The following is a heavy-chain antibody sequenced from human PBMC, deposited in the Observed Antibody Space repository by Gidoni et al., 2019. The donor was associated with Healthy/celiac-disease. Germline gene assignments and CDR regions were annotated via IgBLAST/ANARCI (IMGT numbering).Heavy chain of an antibody. CDR1: GGTFSSYA. V-gene: IGHV1-69*01. J-gene: IGHJ6*02. Sequence: QVQLVQSGAEVKKPGSSVKVSCTASGGTFSSYAISWVRQAPGQGLEWMGGIIPIFGTANYAQKFQGRVTITADESTSTAYMELSSLRSEDTAVYYCARHAMGEWLLFYYYYGMDVWGQGTTVTVSS. CDR3: ARHAMGEWLLFYYYYGMDV. CDR2: IIPIFGTA. D-gene: IGHD3-3*01.